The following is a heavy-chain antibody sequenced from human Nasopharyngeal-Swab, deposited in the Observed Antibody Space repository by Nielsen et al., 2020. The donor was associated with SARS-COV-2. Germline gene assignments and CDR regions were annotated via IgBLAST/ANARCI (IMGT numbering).Heavy chain of an antibody. D-gene: IGHD6-13*01. V-gene: IGHV3-9*01. CDR2: ISWNSGTI. J-gene: IGHJ5*02. CDR3: ARDAARSWYNWFDP. Sequence: SLKTSCAASGFTFDDYAMHLVRQAPGKGLEWVSGISWNSGTIGYADSVKGRFTISRDNTKNSLFLQMNSLRTEDTALYYCARDAARSWYNWFDPWGQGTLVTVSS. CDR1: GFTFDDYA.